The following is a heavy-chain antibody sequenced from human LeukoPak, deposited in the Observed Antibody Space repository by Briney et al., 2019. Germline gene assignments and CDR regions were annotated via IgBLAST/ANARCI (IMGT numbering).Heavy chain of an antibody. Sequence: PGGSLRLSCAASGFTFSSYAMSWVRQAPGKGLEWVSAISGSGGSTYYADSVKGRFTISRDNSKNTLYLQMNGLRAEDTAVYYCAKVNDYGDYLDAFDIWGQGTMVTVSS. D-gene: IGHD4-17*01. CDR3: AKVNDYGDYLDAFDI. J-gene: IGHJ3*02. CDR1: GFTFSSYA. V-gene: IGHV3-23*01. CDR2: ISGSGGST.